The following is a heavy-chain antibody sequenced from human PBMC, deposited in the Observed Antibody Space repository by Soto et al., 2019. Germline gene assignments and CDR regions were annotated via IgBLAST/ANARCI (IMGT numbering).Heavy chain of an antibody. CDR2: IYWDDDK. D-gene: IGHD1-1*01. CDR3: AHRLISYNWNDGYNWFGP. Sequence: QSILKESGPTLVKPTQPLTLTCTFAGFSLSTSGLGVGWIRQPPLKALEWLALIYWDDDKHYNPSLKSRLTLTKDTAKKQVVLTITNMVPVDTAKYDCAHRLISYNWNDGYNWFGPWGQGTLVIVFS. J-gene: IGHJ5*02. V-gene: IGHV2-5*02. CDR1: GFSLSTSGLG.